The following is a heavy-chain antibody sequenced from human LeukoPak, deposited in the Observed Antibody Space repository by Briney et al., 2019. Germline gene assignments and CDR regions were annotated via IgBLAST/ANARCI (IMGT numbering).Heavy chain of an antibody. D-gene: IGHD3-22*01. V-gene: IGHV1-69*04. J-gene: IGHJ6*02. CDR3: AREDYDSSGYYYVLSGEYYYYGMDV. CDR2: IIPILGIA. CDR1: GGTFSSYA. Sequence: SVKVSCKASGGTFSSYAIGWVRQAPGQGLEWMGRIIPILGIANYAQKFQGRVTITADKSTSTAYMELSSLRSEDTAVYYCAREDYDSSGYYYVLSGEYYYYGMDVWGQGTTVTVSS.